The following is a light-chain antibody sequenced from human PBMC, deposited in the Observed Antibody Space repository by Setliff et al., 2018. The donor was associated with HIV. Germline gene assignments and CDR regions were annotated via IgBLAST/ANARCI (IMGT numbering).Light chain of an antibody. CDR3: QQYYSTLHS. Sequence: DIVMTQSPDSLAVSLGERATINCKSSQSVLYTSNNKNYLAWYQQKPGHPPKLLIYWASTRESGVPDRFSGSGSGTDFTLTISSLQAEDVAVYYCQQYYSTLHSFGPGTKGGYQT. CDR1: QSVLYTSNNKNY. J-gene: IGKJ3*01. CDR2: WAS. V-gene: IGKV4-1*01.